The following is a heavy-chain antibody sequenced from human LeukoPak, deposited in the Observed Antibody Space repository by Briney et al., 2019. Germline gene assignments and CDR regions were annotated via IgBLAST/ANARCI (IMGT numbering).Heavy chain of an antibody. J-gene: IGHJ5*02. Sequence: SETLSLTCTVSGDSISDYYWSWIRQPAGKGLEWIGRFYTSESIDYNPSLKSRVIMSVDTSKNQFSLKLYSVTAADTAVYYCARDGDYYDSSGSFDPWGQGTLVTVSS. CDR1: GDSISDYY. V-gene: IGHV4-4*07. D-gene: IGHD3-22*01. CDR3: ARDGDYYDSSGSFDP. CDR2: FYTSESI.